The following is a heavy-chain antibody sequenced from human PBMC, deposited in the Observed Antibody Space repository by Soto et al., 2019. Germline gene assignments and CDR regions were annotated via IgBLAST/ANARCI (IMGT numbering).Heavy chain of an antibody. CDR2: ISHDETIN. Sequence: QVQLVESGGGVVQPGRSLRLSCAASGFTFSSYGMHWVRQAPGKGLEWMAVISHDETINASADSVKGRFTISRDNSKNTLYLQMNSLRTEDTAVYHWAKLPHIGWHHHYYGMDVWCQGTTVTVSS. V-gene: IGHV3-30*18. J-gene: IGHJ6*02. CDR3: AKLPHIGWHHHYYGMDV. D-gene: IGHD6-19*01. CDR1: GFTFSSYG.